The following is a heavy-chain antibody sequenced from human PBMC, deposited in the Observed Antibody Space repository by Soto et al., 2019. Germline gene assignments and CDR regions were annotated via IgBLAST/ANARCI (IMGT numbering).Heavy chain of an antibody. Sequence: GGSLRLSCAASGFTFSSYWMSWVRQAPGKGLEWVANIKQDGSEKYYVDSVKGRFTISRDNAKNSLYLQMNSLRAEDTAVYYCARAPILYDFWSGYYPGYYFDYWGQGTLVTVSS. CDR1: GFTFSSYW. CDR3: ARAPILYDFWSGYYPGYYFDY. V-gene: IGHV3-7*01. CDR2: IKQDGSEK. J-gene: IGHJ4*02. D-gene: IGHD3-3*01.